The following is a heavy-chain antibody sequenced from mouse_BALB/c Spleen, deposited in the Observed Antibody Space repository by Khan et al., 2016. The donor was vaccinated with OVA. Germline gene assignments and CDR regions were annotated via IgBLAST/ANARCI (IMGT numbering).Heavy chain of an antibody. Sequence: EVELVESGGGLVQPGGSLKLSCAASGFTFRSYTMSWVHQTPDKRLEWVAFISNGGGSKYYPDTVKGRFTISRDNSKNTLYLQMSSLKSEDTAIYDCARPTTTDNDYVMDQWGQGTSVTVSS. D-gene: IGHD1-1*01. CDR1: GFTFRSYT. V-gene: IGHV5-12-2*01. CDR2: ISNGGGSK. J-gene: IGHJ4*01. CDR3: ARPTTTDNDYVMDQ.